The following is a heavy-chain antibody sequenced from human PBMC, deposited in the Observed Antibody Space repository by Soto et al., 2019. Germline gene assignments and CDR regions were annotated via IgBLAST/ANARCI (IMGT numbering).Heavy chain of an antibody. V-gene: IGHV3-21*01. J-gene: IGHJ3*02. CDR2: ITSSGSYI. D-gene: IGHD2-8*02. Sequence: PGGSLRLSCAASGFMFSTYSMNWVRQALGKGLEWVSSITSSGSYIYYADSVKGRFTISRDNAQNSLYLQMHSLRAEDTAVYYCARDYWDDAFDIWGQGTMVTVSS. CDR3: ARDYWDDAFDI. CDR1: GFMFSTYS.